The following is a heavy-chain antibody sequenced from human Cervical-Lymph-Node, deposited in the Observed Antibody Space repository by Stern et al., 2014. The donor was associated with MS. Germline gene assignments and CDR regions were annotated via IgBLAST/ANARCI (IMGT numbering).Heavy chain of an antibody. D-gene: IGHD7-27*01. V-gene: IGHV1-46*01. CDR1: GYTFTSYH. CDR2: INISDGST. CDR3: ASDTTGEDYFDY. Sequence: VHLVESGAEVKKPGASVKVSCKGSGYTFTSYHMHWVRQAPGQGLEWMGIINISDGSTNYAQQLQGRVTLTRDTSASTVYMELSSLRSDDTAVYYCASDTTGEDYFDYWGQGALVTVSS. J-gene: IGHJ4*02.